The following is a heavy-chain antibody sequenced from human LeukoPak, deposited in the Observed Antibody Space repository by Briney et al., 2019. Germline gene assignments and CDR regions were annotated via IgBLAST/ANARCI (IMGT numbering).Heavy chain of an antibody. CDR3: ARRSLKGWFHP. CDR1: GGSISSSSYY. CDR2: IYYSGST. V-gene: IGHV4-39*01. Sequence: PSETLSLTCTVSGGSISSSSYYWGWIRQPPGKGLEWIGSIYYSGSTYYNPSLKSRVTISVDTSKNQFSLKLSSVTAADTAVYYCARRSLKGWFHPWGQGTLVTVSS. J-gene: IGHJ5*02.